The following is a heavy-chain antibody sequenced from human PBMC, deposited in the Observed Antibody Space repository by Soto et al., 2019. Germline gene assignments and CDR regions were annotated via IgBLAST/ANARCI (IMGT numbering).Heavy chain of an antibody. D-gene: IGHD3-9*01. V-gene: IGHV4-34*01. CDR3: AREYYDILTGYPGSGMDV. CDR1: GGSFSGYY. Sequence: ASETLSLTCAVYGGSFSGYYWSWIRQPPGKGLEWIGEINHSGSTNYNPSLKSRVTISVDTSKNQFSLKLSSVTAADTAVYYCAREYYDILTGYPGSGMDVWGQGTKVTVYS. J-gene: IGHJ6*02. CDR2: INHSGST.